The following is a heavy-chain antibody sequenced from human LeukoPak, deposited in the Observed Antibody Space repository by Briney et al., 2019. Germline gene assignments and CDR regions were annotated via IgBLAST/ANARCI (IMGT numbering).Heavy chain of an antibody. Sequence: ASVKVSCKASGYTFTGYYMHWVRQAPGQGLEWMGWINPNSGGTNYAQKFQGRVTMTRDTSISTAYMELSRLRSDDTAVYYCARGPPGLYCSSTSCYTDYYYYYMDVWGKGTTVTISS. J-gene: IGHJ6*03. CDR1: GYTFTGYY. CDR3: ARGPPGLYCSSTSCYTDYYYYYMDV. CDR2: INPNSGGT. D-gene: IGHD2-2*02. V-gene: IGHV1-2*02.